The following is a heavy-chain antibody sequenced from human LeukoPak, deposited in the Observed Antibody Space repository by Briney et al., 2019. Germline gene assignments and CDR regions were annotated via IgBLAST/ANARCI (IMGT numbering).Heavy chain of an antibody. J-gene: IGHJ4*02. CDR1: GFAFSSCG. CDR2: IWYDGSNK. V-gene: IGHV3-33*01. Sequence: PGGSLRLSCAASGFAFSSCGMHWVRQAPGKGLEWVAVIWYDGSNKYYADSVKGRFTISRDNSKNTLYLQMNSLRAEDTAVYYCGRQGDYYDSSGYYPFFDYWGQGTLVTVSS. CDR3: GRQGDYYDSSGYYPFFDY. D-gene: IGHD3-22*01.